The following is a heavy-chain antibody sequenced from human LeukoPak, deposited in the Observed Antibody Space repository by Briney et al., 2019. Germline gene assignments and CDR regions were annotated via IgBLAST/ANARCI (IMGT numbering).Heavy chain of an antibody. Sequence: PGGSLRLSCAASGFTFDDYGMSWVRQAPGKGLEWVSGINWNGGSTGYADSVKGRFTISRDNAKNSLYLRMNSLRAEDTALYYCARDRAPLYYYDSSGYAFDIRGQGTMVTVSS. J-gene: IGHJ3*02. CDR3: ARDRAPLYYYDSSGYAFDI. CDR2: INWNGGST. D-gene: IGHD3-22*01. CDR1: GFTFDDYG. V-gene: IGHV3-20*04.